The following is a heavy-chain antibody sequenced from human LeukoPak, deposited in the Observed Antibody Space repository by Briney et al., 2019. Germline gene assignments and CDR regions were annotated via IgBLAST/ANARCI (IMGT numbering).Heavy chain of an antibody. V-gene: IGHV6-1*01. D-gene: IGHD6-19*01. Sequence: SQTLSLTCAISGDSVSSNSASWNWIRQSPSRGLEWLGRTYCRSRWYDDYAVSVKSRMTINPDTSKNQFSLHLNSVTPEDTAVYYCARGGRGWYVSVFDAWGQGILVTVSS. CDR3: ARGGRGWYVSVFDA. CDR2: TYCRSRWYD. J-gene: IGHJ5*02. CDR1: GDSVSSNSAS.